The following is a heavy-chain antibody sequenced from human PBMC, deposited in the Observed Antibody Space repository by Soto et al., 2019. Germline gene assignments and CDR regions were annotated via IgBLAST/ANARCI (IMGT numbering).Heavy chain of an antibody. D-gene: IGHD1-26*01. J-gene: IGHJ4*02. V-gene: IGHV3-30-3*01. CDR1: GFTFSSYA. CDR3: ARGNKSGSCFDY. Sequence: QVQLVESGGGVVQPGRSLRLSCAASGFTFSSYAMHWVRQAPGKGLEWVAVISYDGSNKYYADSVKGRFTISRDNSKNTLYLQMNSLRAEDTAVYYCARGNKSGSCFDYWGQGPLVTVSS. CDR2: ISYDGSNK.